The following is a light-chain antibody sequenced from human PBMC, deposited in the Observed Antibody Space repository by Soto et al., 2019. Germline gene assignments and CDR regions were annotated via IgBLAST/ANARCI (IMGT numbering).Light chain of an antibody. V-gene: IGKV1-6*01. CDR3: LQDHNYPWT. J-gene: IGKJ1*01. CDR1: QGIRND. CDR2: GAF. Sequence: AIQMSQSPSSLSASVVDRFSITCLASQGIRNDLGWYQQKPGNAPKLLIYGAFNLQTGVPSRFSGSGFGTDFTLTISSLQPEDFATYYCLQDHNYPWTFGQGTKVDIK.